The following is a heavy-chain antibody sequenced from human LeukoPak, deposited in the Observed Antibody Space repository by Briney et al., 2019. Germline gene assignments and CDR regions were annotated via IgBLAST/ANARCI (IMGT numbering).Heavy chain of an antibody. Sequence: GGSLRLSCAASGFTFSSYSMSWVRQAPGKGLEWVAVIWNDGTNKGYADSVKGRFTISRDNSKNTLYLQMNSLRAEDTAVYYCAREARYSGYDYLFDYWGQGTLVTVSS. CDR1: GFTFSSYS. CDR2: IWNDGTNK. D-gene: IGHD5-12*01. CDR3: AREARYSGYDYLFDY. J-gene: IGHJ4*02. V-gene: IGHV3-33*08.